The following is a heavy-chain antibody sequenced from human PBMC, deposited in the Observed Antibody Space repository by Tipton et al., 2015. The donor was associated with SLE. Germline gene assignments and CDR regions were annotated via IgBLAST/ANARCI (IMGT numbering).Heavy chain of an antibody. CDR3: AKAAEVFDY. V-gene: IGHV3-23*01. CDR1: GFTFSNYA. CDR2: VTTSGTTT. Sequence: SLRLSCAASGFTFSNYAMTWVRQAPGKGLEWVSTVTTSGTTTHYADSVRGRFTISRDDSKNTVYLHMTSLRAEDTAVYYCAKAAEVFDYWGQGTLVTVSS. J-gene: IGHJ4*02.